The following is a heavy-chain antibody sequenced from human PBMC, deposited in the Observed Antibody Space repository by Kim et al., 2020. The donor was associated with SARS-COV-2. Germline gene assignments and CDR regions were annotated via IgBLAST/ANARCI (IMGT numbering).Heavy chain of an antibody. Sequence: GGSLRLSCAASGFTFSSYSMNWVRQAPGKGLEWVSSISSSSSYIYYADSVKGRFTISRDNAKNSLYLQMNSLRAEDTAVYYCARGNPTQYSGYTAGDYCGQRALVTVSS. CDR1: GFTFSSYS. V-gene: IGHV3-21*01. J-gene: IGHJ4*02. CDR3: ARGNPTQYSGYTAGDY. D-gene: IGHD5-12*01. CDR2: ISSSSSYI.